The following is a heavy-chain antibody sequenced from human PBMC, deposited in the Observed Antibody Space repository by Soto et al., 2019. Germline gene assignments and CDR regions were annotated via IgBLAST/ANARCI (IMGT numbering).Heavy chain of an antibody. J-gene: IGHJ5*02. V-gene: IGHV4-39*01. Sequence: PSETLSLTCTVSGSSISSSSYYWGWIRQPPGKGLEWIGSIYYSGSTYYNPSLKSRVTISVDTSKNQFSLKLSSVTAADTAVYYCARRGYRTWFDPWGQGTLVTVSS. CDR2: IYYSGST. CDR3: ARRGYRTWFDP. CDR1: GSSISSSSYY. D-gene: IGHD6-13*01.